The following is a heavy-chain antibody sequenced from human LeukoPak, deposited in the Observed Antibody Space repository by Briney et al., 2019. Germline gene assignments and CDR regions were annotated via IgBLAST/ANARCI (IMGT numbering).Heavy chain of an antibody. Sequence: PGGSLRLSCEASGFTFSTYNMNWVRQAPGKRLEWVSSITSSSSYVFYADSVKGRFTISRDNAKNSLYLQMNSLRAEDTAVYYCAKELWFGVGPNWFDPWGQGTLVTVSS. D-gene: IGHD3-10*01. CDR3: AKELWFGVGPNWFDP. V-gene: IGHV3-21*04. CDR1: GFTFSTYN. CDR2: ITSSSSYV. J-gene: IGHJ5*02.